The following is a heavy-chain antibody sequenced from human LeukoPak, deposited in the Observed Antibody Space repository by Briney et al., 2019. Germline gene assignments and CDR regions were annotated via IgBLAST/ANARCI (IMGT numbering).Heavy chain of an antibody. CDR1: GGSFSGYY. J-gene: IGHJ6*02. CDR2: INHSGST. CDR3: ARGRDVLLWFGATYYYYGMDV. Sequence: PSETLSLTCAVYGGSFSGYYWCWIRQPPGKGGGWIGEINHSGSTNYNPSLKSRVTISVDTSKNQFSRKLSSVTAADTAVYYCARGRDVLLWFGATYYYYGMDVWGQGTTVTVSS. V-gene: IGHV4-34*01. D-gene: IGHD3-10*01.